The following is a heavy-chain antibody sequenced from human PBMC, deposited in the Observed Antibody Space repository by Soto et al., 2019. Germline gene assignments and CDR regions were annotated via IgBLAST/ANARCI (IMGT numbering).Heavy chain of an antibody. D-gene: IGHD6-6*01. CDR2: INPNSGGT. CDR3: ARGALHSSSSGPFFDY. CDR1: GYTFTGYY. J-gene: IGHJ4*02. V-gene: IGHV1-2*04. Sequence: ASVKVSCKASGYTFTGYYMHWVRQAPGQGLEWMGWINPNSGGTNYAQKFQGWVTMTRDTSISTAYMELSRLRSDDTAVYYCARGALHSSSSGPFFDYWGQGTLVTVSS.